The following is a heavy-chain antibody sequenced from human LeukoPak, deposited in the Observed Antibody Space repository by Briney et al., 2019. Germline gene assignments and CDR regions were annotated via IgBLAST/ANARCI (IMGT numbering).Heavy chain of an antibody. CDR1: GFTFSSYW. CDR3: ARDEWGDAFDI. V-gene: IGHV3-21*01. J-gene: IGHJ3*02. D-gene: IGHD1-26*01. CDR2: ISSSSSYI. Sequence: GGSLRLSCAASGFTFSSYWMSWVRQAPGKGLEWVSSISSSSSYIHSADSVRGRFTISRDNAKNSLFLQMNSLRAEDTAVYYCARDEWGDAFDIWGQGTMVTVFS.